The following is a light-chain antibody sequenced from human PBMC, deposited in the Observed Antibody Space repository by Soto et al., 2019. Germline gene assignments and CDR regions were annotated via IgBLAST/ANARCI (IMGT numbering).Light chain of an antibody. Sequence: EILLTQSPATLSVSPGERATLSCRASQSVSISLAWYQQKPGQAPRLLNYIASTMATGIPARFSGSGSGAHFPLTISSLKSEDFAAYYCQQYYDWTITFGQGKRLEIK. J-gene: IGKJ5*01. CDR2: IAS. CDR1: QSVSIS. CDR3: QQYYDWTIT. V-gene: IGKV3-15*01.